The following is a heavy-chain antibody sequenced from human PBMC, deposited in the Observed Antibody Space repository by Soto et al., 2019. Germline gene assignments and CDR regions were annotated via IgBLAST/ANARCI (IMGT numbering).Heavy chain of an antibody. Sequence: QVQLVQSGAEVKKPGASVKVSCKASGYTFTSYGISWVRQAPGQGLEWMGWISAYNGNTSYAQKLQGRVTMTTDTSTSTAYMELRSLRSDDTAVYYCARLLMVYAPSYYYYMDVWGKGTTVTVSS. CDR3: ARLLMVYAPSYYYYMDV. CDR1: GYTFTSYG. J-gene: IGHJ6*03. D-gene: IGHD2-8*01. CDR2: ISAYNGNT. V-gene: IGHV1-18*01.